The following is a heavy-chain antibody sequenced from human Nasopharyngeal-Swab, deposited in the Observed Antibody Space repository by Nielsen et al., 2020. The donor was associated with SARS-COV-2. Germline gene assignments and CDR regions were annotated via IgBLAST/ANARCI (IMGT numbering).Heavy chain of an antibody. J-gene: IGHJ6*03. Sequence: WIRQPPGKGLLWVSRINTDGSSTPYADSVKGRFTISRDNAKNPLYLQMNSLRAEDTAVYYCARASYRGYYYMDVWGKGTTVTVSS. CDR3: ARASYRGYYYMDV. CDR2: INTDGSST. D-gene: IGHD1-26*01. V-gene: IGHV3-74*01.